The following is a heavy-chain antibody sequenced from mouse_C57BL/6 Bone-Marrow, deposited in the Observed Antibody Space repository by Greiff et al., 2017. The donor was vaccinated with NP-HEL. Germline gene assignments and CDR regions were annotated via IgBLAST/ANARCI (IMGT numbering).Heavy chain of an antibody. V-gene: IGHV1-47*01. CDR3: ARGYYGSSCGFAY. D-gene: IGHD1-1*01. J-gene: IGHJ3*01. CDR2: FHPYNDDT. Sequence: VKLVESGAELVKPGASVKMSCKASGYTFTTYPIEWMKQNHGKSLEWIGNFHPYNDDTKYNEKFKGKATLTVEKSSSTVYLELSRLTSDDSAVYYCARGYYGSSCGFAYWGQGTLVTVSA. CDR1: GYTFTTYP.